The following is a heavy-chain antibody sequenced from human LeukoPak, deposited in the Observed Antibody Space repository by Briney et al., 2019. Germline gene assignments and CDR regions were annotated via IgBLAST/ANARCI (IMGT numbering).Heavy chain of an antibody. Sequence: ASVKVSCKASGGTFSSYAISWVRQAPGQGLEWMGGIIPIFGTANYAQKFQGRVTITTDESTSTAYMELSSLRSEDTAVYYCARGGDRFDWLLYEWGQGTLVTVSS. V-gene: IGHV1-69*05. CDR1: GGTFSSYA. CDR2: IIPIFGTA. CDR3: ARGGDRFDWLLYE. J-gene: IGHJ4*02. D-gene: IGHD3-9*01.